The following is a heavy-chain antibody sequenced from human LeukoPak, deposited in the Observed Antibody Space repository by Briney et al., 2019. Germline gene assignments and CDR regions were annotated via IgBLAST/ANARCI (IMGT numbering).Heavy chain of an antibody. D-gene: IGHD3-16*02. CDR2: INPSGGST. CDR3: ARDENERLAEGYHFDY. Sequence: ASVTVSCKASGYTFTSYYIHWVRQAPGQGLEWMAIINPSGGSTSYAQKFQGRVTMTRDTSTSTVYMELSSLRSEDTAVYYCARDENERLAEGYHFDYWGQGTLVTVSS. J-gene: IGHJ4*02. V-gene: IGHV1-46*01. CDR1: GYTFTSYY.